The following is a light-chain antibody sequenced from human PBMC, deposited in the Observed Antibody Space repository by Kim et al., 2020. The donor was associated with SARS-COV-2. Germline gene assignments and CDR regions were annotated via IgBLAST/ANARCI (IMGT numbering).Light chain of an antibody. CDR2: AAS. CDR3: QQANSFPPLT. Sequence: DIQMTQSPSSVSASVGDSVTVTCRASQGVSNWLAWYQQKPGKAPKLLIYAASTLQSGVPSRFSGSGSGTDFTLTISSLQPEDFATYYCQQANSFPPLTFGGGTKVDIK. J-gene: IGKJ4*01. V-gene: IGKV1-12*01. CDR1: QGVSNW.